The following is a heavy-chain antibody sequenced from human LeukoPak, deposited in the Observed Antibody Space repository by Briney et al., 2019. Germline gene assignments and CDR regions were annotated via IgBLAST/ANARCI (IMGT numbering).Heavy chain of an antibody. CDR1: VGTFSSYA. CDR2: IIPILGIA. D-gene: IGHD5-12*01. V-gene: IGHV1-69*04. CDR3: ATNPAIVATRPKWFDP. Sequence: SVKVSCKASVGTFSSYAISWVRQAPGQGLEWMGRIIPILGIANYAQKFQGRVRITADKSTSTAYMELSSLRSEDTAVYYCATNPAIVATRPKWFDPWGQGTLVTVSS. J-gene: IGHJ5*02.